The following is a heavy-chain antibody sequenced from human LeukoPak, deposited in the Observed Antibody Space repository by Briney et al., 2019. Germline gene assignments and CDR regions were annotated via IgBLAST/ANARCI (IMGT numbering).Heavy chain of an antibody. Sequence: GGSLRLSCAASGFIFSDYYMSWIRQAPGRGLEWVSYISSSGSTIYYADSVKGRFTISRDNAKNSLYLQMNSLTAEDTAGYYCAREYSGSSLYYWGQGSLVTVSS. CDR1: GFIFSDYY. J-gene: IGHJ4*02. CDR2: ISSSGSTI. V-gene: IGHV3-11*01. D-gene: IGHD1-26*01. CDR3: AREYSGSSLYY.